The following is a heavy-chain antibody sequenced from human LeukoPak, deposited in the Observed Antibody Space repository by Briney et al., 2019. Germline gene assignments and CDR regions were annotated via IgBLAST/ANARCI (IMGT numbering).Heavy chain of an antibody. CDR3: ARLLRGYSSGWYNWFDP. V-gene: IGHV4-59*01. J-gene: IGHJ5*02. D-gene: IGHD6-19*01. CDR2: IYYSGST. Sequence: SETLSLTCTVSGGSISSYYWSWLRQPPGKGLEWIGYIYYSGSTNYNPSPKSRVTISVDTSKNQFSLKLSSVTAADTAVYYCARLLRGYSSGWYNWFDPWGQGTLVTVSS. CDR1: GGSISSYY.